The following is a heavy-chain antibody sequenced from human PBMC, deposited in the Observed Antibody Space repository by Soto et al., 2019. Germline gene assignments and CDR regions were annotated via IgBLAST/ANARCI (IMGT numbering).Heavy chain of an antibody. Sequence: QVQLVESGGGVVQPGRSLRLSCAASGFTFSSYGMHWVRQAPGKGLEWVAVISYDGRNKYYADSVKGRFTISRDNSKNTLYLQMNSLRAEDTAVYYCAKVQVAGTSRDYYYGMDVWGQGTTVTVSS. J-gene: IGHJ6*02. D-gene: IGHD6-19*01. CDR2: ISYDGRNK. V-gene: IGHV3-30*18. CDR3: AKVQVAGTSRDYYYGMDV. CDR1: GFTFSSYG.